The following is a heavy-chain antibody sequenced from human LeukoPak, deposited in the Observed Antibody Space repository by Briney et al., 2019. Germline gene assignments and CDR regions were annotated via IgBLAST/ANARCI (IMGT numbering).Heavy chain of an antibody. CDR2: ISGSGGST. D-gene: IGHD6-13*01. CDR3: AEFGQQLVMTYYFDY. Sequence: PGGSLRLSCAASGFTFSTYAMSWVRQAPGKGLEWVSAISGSGGSTYYADSVKGRFTISRDTSKNTLYLQMNSLRAEDTAVYYCAEFGQQLVMTYYFDYWGQGTLVTVSS. CDR1: GFTFSTYA. J-gene: IGHJ4*02. V-gene: IGHV3-23*01.